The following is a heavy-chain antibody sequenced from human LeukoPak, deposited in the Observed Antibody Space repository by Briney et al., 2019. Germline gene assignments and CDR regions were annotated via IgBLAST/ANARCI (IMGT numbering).Heavy chain of an antibody. CDR2: ISSSGSTI. Sequence: GGSLRLSCAASGFTFSDYYMSWIRQAPGKGLEWVSYISSSGSTIYYADSVKGRFTISRDNAKNSLYLQMNSLRAEDTAVYYCASLLRGSYYNWFDPWGQGTLVTVSS. D-gene: IGHD1-26*01. CDR1: GFTFSDYY. CDR3: ASLLRGSYYNWFDP. V-gene: IGHV3-11*01. J-gene: IGHJ5*02.